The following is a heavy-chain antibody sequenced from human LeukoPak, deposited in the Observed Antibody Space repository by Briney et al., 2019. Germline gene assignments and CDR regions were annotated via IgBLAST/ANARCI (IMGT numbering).Heavy chain of an antibody. D-gene: IGHD3-9*01. J-gene: IGHJ4*02. CDR1: GFTFSSYE. CDR3: ATADWFSFDF. Sequence: GGSLRLSCAASGFTFSSYEMNWVRQAPGKGLEWVSYISSSGSTIYYADSVKGRFTISRDNAKNSLYLQMNSLRAEDTAVYFCATADWFSFDFWGQGTLVTVSS. CDR2: ISSSGSTI. V-gene: IGHV3-48*03.